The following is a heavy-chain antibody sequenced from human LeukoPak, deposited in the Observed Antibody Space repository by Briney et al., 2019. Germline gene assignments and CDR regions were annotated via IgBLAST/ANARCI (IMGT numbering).Heavy chain of an antibody. V-gene: IGHV3-30*02. CDR1: GFTFSSYG. D-gene: IGHD3-9*01. CDR3: ARDVILTGYPVFDY. Sequence: GGSLRLSCAASGFTFSSYGMHWVRQAPGKGLEWVAFIRYDGSNKYYADSVKGRFTISRDNSKNTLYLQMNSLRAEDTAVYYCARDVILTGYPVFDYWGQGTLVTVSS. J-gene: IGHJ4*02. CDR2: IRYDGSNK.